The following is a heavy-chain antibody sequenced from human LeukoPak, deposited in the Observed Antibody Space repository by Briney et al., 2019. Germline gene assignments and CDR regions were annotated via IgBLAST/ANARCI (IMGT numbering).Heavy chain of an antibody. CDR2: INRSGST. V-gene: IGHV4-34*01. CDR3: ARAPTGGQLVSNWFGP. D-gene: IGHD6-6*01. Sequence: PSETLSLTCAVYGGSFSGYYWSWIRQPPGKGLEWIGEINRSGSTNYNPSLKSRVTISVDTSKNQFSLKLSSVTAADTAVYYCARAPTGGQLVSNWFGPWGQGTLVTVSS. J-gene: IGHJ5*02. CDR1: GGSFSGYY.